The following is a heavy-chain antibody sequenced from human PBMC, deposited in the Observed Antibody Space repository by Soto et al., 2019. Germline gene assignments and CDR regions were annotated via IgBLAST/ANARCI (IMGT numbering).Heavy chain of an antibody. V-gene: IGHV3-23*01. Sequence: EVQVSESGGGLVQPGGSLRLSCAASGLTFSKADMSWVRQAPGKGLEWVSAITGSGVNTYYADSVKGRFTVSRDNSKNTLFLQSNSLRVEDTAIYYCATHSWDHWGQGTLVTVSS. CDR2: ITGSGVNT. CDR1: GLTFSKAD. J-gene: IGHJ4*02. CDR3: ATHSWDH.